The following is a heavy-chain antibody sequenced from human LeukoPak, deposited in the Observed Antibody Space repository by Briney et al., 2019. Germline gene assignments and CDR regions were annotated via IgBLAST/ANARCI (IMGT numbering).Heavy chain of an antibody. J-gene: IGHJ2*01. Sequence: GGSLRLSCAVSGFNFDDYSMHWVRQAPGRGLEWVSCINWKTGNGIYADSVKGRFTISRDNAKNSLYLQMSSLRAEETAVYYCTRRAARWQFDLWGRGTLLTVAS. D-gene: IGHD5-24*01. CDR1: GFNFDDYS. V-gene: IGHV3-9*01. CDR2: INWKTGNG. CDR3: TRRAARWQFDL.